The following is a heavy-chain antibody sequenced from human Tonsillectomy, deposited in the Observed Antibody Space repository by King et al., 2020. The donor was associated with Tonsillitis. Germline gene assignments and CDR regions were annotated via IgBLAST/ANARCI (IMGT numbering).Heavy chain of an antibody. CDR3: ATAPASRGPLEY. J-gene: IGHJ4*02. D-gene: IGHD6-25*01. CDR1: GFTFSNYG. Sequence: VQLVESGGGVVQPGRSLRLSCAASGFTFSNYGMHWVRQAPGKGLEWVAVIWFDGRNKYYADSVKGRFTISRDNSKNTLYLQMSSLRAEDTAVYYCATAPASRGPLEYWGQGSRVTVSS. V-gene: IGHV3-33*08. CDR2: IWFDGRNK.